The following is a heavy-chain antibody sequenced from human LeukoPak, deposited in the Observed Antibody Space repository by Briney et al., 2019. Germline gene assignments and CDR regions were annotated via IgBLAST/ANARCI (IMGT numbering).Heavy chain of an antibody. CDR1: GFTFRTYA. V-gene: IGHV3-64*02. J-gene: IGHJ4*02. Sequence: GGSLRLSCAASGFTFRTYALHWVRQAPGKGLEYVSAISTNGDSTYYADSVKGRFTISRDNSKSTLFLQMGSLRADDMAVYYCARWGSTSCYDYWGQGTLVTVSS. D-gene: IGHD2-2*01. CDR3: ARWGSTSCYDY. CDR2: ISTNGDST.